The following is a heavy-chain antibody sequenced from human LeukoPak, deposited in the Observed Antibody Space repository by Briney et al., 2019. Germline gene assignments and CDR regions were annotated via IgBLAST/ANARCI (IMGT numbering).Heavy chain of an antibody. CDR2: IYYSGST. D-gene: IGHD4-23*01. V-gene: IGHV4-30-4*01. Sequence: SETLSLTCTVSGGSISSGDYYWSWIRQPPGKGPEWIGYIYYSGSTYYNPSLKSRVTISVDTSKNQFSLKLSSVSAADTAVYYCARDLLNEGNHLDYWGQGTLVTVSS. J-gene: IGHJ4*02. CDR3: ARDLLNEGNHLDY. CDR1: GGSISSGDYY.